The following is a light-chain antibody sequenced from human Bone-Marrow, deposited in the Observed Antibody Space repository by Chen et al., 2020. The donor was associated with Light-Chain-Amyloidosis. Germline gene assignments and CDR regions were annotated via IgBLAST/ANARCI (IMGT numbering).Light chain of an antibody. CDR1: DLPTKY. CDR3: QSADSSGTYEVI. Sequence: SYELTQQPSVSVSPEQTARLTCSGDDLPTKYAYWYQQKPGQAPVLVIHRDTERPSGISERFSGSSSGTTATLTISGVQAEDEADYHCQSADSSGTYEVIFGGGTKLTVL. V-gene: IGLV3-25*03. CDR2: RDT. J-gene: IGLJ2*01.